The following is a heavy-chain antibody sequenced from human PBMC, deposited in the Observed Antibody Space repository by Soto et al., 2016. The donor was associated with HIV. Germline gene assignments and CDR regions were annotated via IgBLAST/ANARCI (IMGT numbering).Heavy chain of an antibody. CDR1: GYTFTSYD. CDR2: MNPNSGNT. J-gene: IGHJ6*03. V-gene: IGHV1-8*03. D-gene: IGHD3-10*01. Sequence: QVQLVQSGAEVKKPGASVKVSCKASGYTFTSYDINWVRQATGQGLEWMGWMNPNSGNTGYAQKFQGRVTITRNTSISTAYMELSSLRSEDTAVYYCARSGPWLWFGEDYYYYMDVWGKGTTVTVSS. CDR3: ARSGPWLWFGEDYYYYMDV.